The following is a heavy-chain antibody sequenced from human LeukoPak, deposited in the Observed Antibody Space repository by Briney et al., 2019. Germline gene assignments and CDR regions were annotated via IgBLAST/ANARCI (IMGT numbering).Heavy chain of an antibody. D-gene: IGHD4-11*01. Sequence: SETLSLTCTVSDGFITNYYWSWVRQPPGKGLEFIGYVHYSGTTNYNPSHRSRVTISIDTSKKHFFLKLNSVTAADTAVYYCATGYSDFRVEGRYFYSWGQGTLVTVSS. CDR1: DGFITNYY. CDR3: ATGYSDFRVEGRYFYS. J-gene: IGHJ4*02. CDR2: VHYSGTT. V-gene: IGHV4-59*01.